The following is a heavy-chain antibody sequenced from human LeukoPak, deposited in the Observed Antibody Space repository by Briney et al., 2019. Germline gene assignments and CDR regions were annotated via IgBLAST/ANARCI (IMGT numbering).Heavy chain of an antibody. Sequence: GGSLRLSCAVSGFTFSSYWMNWVRQAPGKGLEWVSSISSSSSYIYYADSVKGRFTISRDNAKNSLYLQMNSLRAEDTAVYYCARDQVERHSGYDPWGQGTLVTVSS. J-gene: IGHJ5*02. CDR2: ISSSSSYI. CDR3: ARDQVERHSGYDP. CDR1: GFTFSSYW. D-gene: IGHD5-12*01. V-gene: IGHV3-21*01.